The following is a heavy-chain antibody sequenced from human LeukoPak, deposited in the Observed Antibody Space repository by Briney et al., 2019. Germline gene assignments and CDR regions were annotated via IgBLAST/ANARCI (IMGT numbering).Heavy chain of an antibody. CDR1: GFSFSSYG. CDR2: IRSDGSNK. CDR3: ARDRDGYYDSSGYYWSGYFDY. D-gene: IGHD3-22*01. J-gene: IGHJ4*02. Sequence: GGSLRLSCAASGFSFSSYGMHWVRQAPGKGLEWVAFIRSDGSNKYYADSVKGRFTISRDNSKNTLYLQMNSLGAEDTAVYYCARDRDGYYDSSGYYWSGYFDYWGQGTLVTVSS. V-gene: IGHV3-30*02.